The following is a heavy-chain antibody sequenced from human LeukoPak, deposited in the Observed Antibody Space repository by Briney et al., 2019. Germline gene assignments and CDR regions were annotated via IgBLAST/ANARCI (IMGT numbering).Heavy chain of an antibody. V-gene: IGHV1-2*02. D-gene: IGHD5-18*01. CDR3: ARGRRDSYGYHY. J-gene: IGHJ4*02. Sequence: ASVKVSCKASGYTFTDYYIHWVRQAPGQGLEWMGWINPNNGGTNYAQKFQGRVTMTRDTSISTAYMELSRLRSEDTAVYYCARGRRDSYGYHYWGQGTLVTVSS. CDR2: INPNNGGT. CDR1: GYTFTDYY.